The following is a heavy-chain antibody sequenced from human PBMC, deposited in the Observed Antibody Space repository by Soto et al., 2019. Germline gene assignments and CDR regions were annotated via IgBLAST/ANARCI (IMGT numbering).Heavy chain of an antibody. CDR1: GFTFSSYG. D-gene: IGHD1-26*01. Sequence: GGSLRLSCAASGFTFSSYGMHWVRQAPGKGLEWVAVIWYDGSNKYYADSVKGRFTISRDNSKNTLYLQMNSLRAEDTAVYYCARDSGELLRRNNWFDPWGQGTLVTVSS. J-gene: IGHJ5*02. CDR2: IWYDGSNK. CDR3: ARDSGELLRRNNWFDP. V-gene: IGHV3-33*01.